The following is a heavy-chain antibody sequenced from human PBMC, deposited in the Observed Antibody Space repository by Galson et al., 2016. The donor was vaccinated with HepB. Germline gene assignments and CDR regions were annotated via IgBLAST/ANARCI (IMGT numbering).Heavy chain of an antibody. V-gene: IGHV3-23*01. CDR2: IAARSDGS. Sequence: SLRLSCAASGFTFSNYPMNWVRQAPGKGLRWVSTIAARSDGSYYEDSVRGRFTISRDNSKNTLSLQMNNLGVEDTALYFCVRDNFADYWGQGTLVTVSS. CDR1: GFTFSNYP. D-gene: IGHD4-23*01. J-gene: IGHJ4*02. CDR3: VRDNFADY.